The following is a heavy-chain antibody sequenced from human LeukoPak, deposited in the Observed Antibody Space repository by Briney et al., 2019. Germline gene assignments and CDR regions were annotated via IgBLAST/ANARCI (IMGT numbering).Heavy chain of an antibody. V-gene: IGHV1-69*05. D-gene: IGHD6-25*01. J-gene: IGHJ6*03. Sequence: SVKVSCKASGGTFSSYAISWVRQAPGQGLEWMGRIIPIFGTANYAQKFQGRVTITTDESTSTAYMELSSLRSEDTAVYYCARGGGYATVYYYYMDVWGKGTTVTVSS. CDR3: ARGGGYATVYYYYMDV. CDR1: GGTFSSYA. CDR2: IIPIFGTA.